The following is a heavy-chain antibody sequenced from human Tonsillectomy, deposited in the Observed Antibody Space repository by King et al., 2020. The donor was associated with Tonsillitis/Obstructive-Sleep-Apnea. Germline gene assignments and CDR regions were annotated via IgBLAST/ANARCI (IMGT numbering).Heavy chain of an antibody. CDR1: GYTFTGYY. CDR3: ARAESAAAIAFDY. CDR2: INPNSGGT. J-gene: IGHJ4*02. Sequence: QLVQSGAEVKKPGASGKVSCKASGYTFTGYYMHWVGQAPGQGLEWMGWINPNSGGTNYAQKFQAWVTMTRDTSISTAYMEMRMLRSDETAVYFCARAESAAAIAFDYWGQGTLVTVSS. V-gene: IGHV1-2*04. D-gene: IGHD2-2*01.